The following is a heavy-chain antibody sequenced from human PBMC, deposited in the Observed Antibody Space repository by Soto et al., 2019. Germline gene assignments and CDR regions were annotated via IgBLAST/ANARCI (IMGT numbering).Heavy chain of an antibody. CDR1: GFTVSSNY. J-gene: IGHJ4*02. Sequence: GGSLRLSCTASGFTVSSNYMSWVRQAPGKGLEWVSVIYSGGSTYYADSVKGRFTISRDNSKNTLYLQMNSLRAEDTAVYYCARDSNSSKSSDYSGPGTMVTVSS. CDR3: ARDSNSSKSSDY. V-gene: IGHV3-53*01. D-gene: IGHD6-6*01. CDR2: IYSGGST.